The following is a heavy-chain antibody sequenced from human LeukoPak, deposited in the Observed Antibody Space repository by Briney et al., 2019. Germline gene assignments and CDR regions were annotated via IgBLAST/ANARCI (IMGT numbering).Heavy chain of an antibody. V-gene: IGHV3-23*01. CDR1: GFTFSSYA. J-gene: IGHJ6*02. CDR3: AKIPSTMVRVLYGMDV. D-gene: IGHD3-10*01. Sequence: GGSLRLSCAASGFTFSSYAMSWVRQAPGKGLEWVSAISGSGGSTYYADSVKGRFTISRDNSKNTLYLQMNSLKAEDTAVYYCAKIPSTMVRVLYGMDVWGQGTTVTVSS. CDR2: ISGSGGST.